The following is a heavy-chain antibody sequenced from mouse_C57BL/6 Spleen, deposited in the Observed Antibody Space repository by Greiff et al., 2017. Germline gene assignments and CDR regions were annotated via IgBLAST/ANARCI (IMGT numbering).Heavy chain of an antibody. Sequence: QVQLQQPGAELVKPGASVKLSCKASGYTFTSYWMQWVQQRPGQGLEWIGEIDPSDSYTNYNKKFKGTATLTVDTSSSTAYMQLSSLTPEDSAVYYCARRGNYVLNFFDYGGQGTTLTVSS. D-gene: IGHD2-1*01. J-gene: IGHJ2*01. CDR3: ARRGNYVLNFFDY. CDR2: IDPSDSYT. V-gene: IGHV1-50*01. CDR1: GYTFTSYW.